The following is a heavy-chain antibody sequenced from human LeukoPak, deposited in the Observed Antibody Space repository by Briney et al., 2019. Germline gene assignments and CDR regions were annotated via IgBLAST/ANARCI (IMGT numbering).Heavy chain of an antibody. D-gene: IGHD3-10*01. V-gene: IGHV4-39*07. CDR1: GGSISSSSYY. Sequence: SETLSLTCTVSGGSISSSSYYWGWIRQPPGKGLEWIGSIYHSGSTYYNPSLKSRVTISVDTSKNQFSLKLSSVTAADTAVYYCARGGIVVRGVIAYWGQGTLVTVSS. J-gene: IGHJ4*02. CDR2: IYHSGST. CDR3: ARGGIVVRGVIAY.